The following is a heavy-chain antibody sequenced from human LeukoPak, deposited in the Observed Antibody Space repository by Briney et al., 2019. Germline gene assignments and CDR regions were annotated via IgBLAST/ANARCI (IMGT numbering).Heavy chain of an antibody. V-gene: IGHV4-39*07. CDR3: ARDVAAAGYFDY. CDR1: GGSIRSSYYY. Sequence: PSETLSLTCTVSGGSIRSSYYYWGWIRQPPGKGLEWIGSIYDSGSTNYNPSLKSRVTISVDTSKNQFSLKLSSVTAADTAVYYCARDVAAAGYFDYWGQGTLVTVSS. CDR2: IYDSGST. J-gene: IGHJ4*02. D-gene: IGHD6-13*01.